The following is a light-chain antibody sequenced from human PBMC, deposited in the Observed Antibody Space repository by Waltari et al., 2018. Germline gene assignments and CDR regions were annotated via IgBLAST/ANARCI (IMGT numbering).Light chain of an antibody. CDR3: AAWDDSLLGV. CDR2: SND. CDR1: SSNPRSTT. Sequence: QSVLTQPPSASGTPGQRVTISCSGSSSNPRSTTVTWYQPFPGTAPKLPIYSNDQRPSGVPDRFSGSKSGTSAYLAISGLHSEDEAEYYCAAWDDSLLGVFGGGTKLTVL. J-gene: IGLJ3*02. V-gene: IGLV1-44*01.